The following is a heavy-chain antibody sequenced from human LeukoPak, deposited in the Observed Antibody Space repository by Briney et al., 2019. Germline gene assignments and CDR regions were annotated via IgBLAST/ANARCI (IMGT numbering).Heavy chain of an antibody. CDR3: AKHYPGQTYYDSAFDI. CDR2: LSGSGGST. CDR1: GFTLSNYA. V-gene: IGHV3-23*01. D-gene: IGHD3-22*01. J-gene: IGHJ3*02. Sequence: PGGSLRLSCAASGFTLSNYAMSWVRQAPGKGLEWVSGLSGSGGSTDYADSVKGRYTISRDNSKNTLYLQMNSLRAEDTAVYYCAKHYPGQTYYDSAFDIWGLGTLVTVSS.